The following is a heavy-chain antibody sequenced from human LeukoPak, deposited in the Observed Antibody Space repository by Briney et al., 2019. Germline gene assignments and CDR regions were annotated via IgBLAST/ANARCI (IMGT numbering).Heavy chain of an antibody. D-gene: IGHD2-2*01. CDR3: AREGLGGYCSSTSCYRTPNWFDP. Sequence: ASVKVSCKASGYTFTSYGISWVRQAPGQGLEWMGWISAYNGNTNYAQKLQGRVTMTTDTSTSTAYMELRSLRSDDTAVYYCAREGLGGYCSSTSCYRTPNWFDPWGQGTLVTVSS. V-gene: IGHV1-18*01. CDR1: GYTFTSYG. CDR2: ISAYNGNT. J-gene: IGHJ5*02.